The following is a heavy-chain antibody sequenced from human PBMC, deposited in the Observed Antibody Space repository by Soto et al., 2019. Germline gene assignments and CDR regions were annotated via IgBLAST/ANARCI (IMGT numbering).Heavy chain of an antibody. V-gene: IGHV1-8*01. Sequence: ASVKVSCKASGYTFTSYDINWVRQATGQGLEWMGWMNPNSGNTGYAQKFQGRVTMTRNTSISTAYMELSSLRSEDTAVYYCARADFSIFGVVNYYYMDVWGKGTTVTVSS. J-gene: IGHJ6*03. CDR1: GYTFTSYD. CDR3: ARADFSIFGVVNYYYMDV. CDR2: MNPNSGNT. D-gene: IGHD3-3*01.